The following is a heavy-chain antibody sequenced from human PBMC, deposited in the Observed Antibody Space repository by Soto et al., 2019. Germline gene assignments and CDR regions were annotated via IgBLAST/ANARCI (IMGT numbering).Heavy chain of an antibody. CDR3: VTDHDCVSQMTHADN. Sequence: EVQLVESGGGLVQPGGSLRLSCAASGFTFTSYSMNWFRQAPGKGLEWVSYISCTSAATYYADSVKGRFTISRDNGKNSPYLQMNGLRDEDTAVYYCVTDHDCVSQMTHADNWGQGTLVTVSS. D-gene: IGHD2-21*01. V-gene: IGHV3-48*02. CDR2: ISCTSAAT. CDR1: GFTFTSYS. J-gene: IGHJ4*02.